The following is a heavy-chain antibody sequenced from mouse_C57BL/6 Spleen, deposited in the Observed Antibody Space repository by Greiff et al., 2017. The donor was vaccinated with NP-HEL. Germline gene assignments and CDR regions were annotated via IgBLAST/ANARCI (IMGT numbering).Heavy chain of an antibody. J-gene: IGHJ4*01. CDR1: GFTFSSYG. CDR3: AMMVDY. Sequence: EVQVVESGGDLVKPGGSLKLSCAASGFTFSSYGMSWVRQTPDKRLEWIATISSGGSYTYYPDSVKGRFTISRDNAKNTLYLQMSSLKSEDTAMYYCAMMVDYWGQGTSVTVSS. V-gene: IGHV5-6*01. D-gene: IGHD2-3*01. CDR2: ISSGGSYT.